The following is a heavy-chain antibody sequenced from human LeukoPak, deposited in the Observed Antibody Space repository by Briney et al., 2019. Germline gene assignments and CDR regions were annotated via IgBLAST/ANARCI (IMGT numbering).Heavy chain of an antibody. V-gene: IGHV4-39*01. Sequence: PSETLSLTCTVSGGSISSSSYYWGWIRQPPGKGLEWIGSIYYSGSTYYNPSLKSRVTISVDTSKNQFSLKLSSVTAADTAVYYCASRRGYTLDYWGQGTLVTVS. CDR3: ASRRGYTLDY. CDR2: IYYSGST. J-gene: IGHJ4*02. CDR1: GGSISSSSYY. D-gene: IGHD5-18*01.